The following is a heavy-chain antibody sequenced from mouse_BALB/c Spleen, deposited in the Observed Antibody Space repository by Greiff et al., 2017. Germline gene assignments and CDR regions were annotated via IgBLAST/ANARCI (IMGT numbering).Heavy chain of an antibody. V-gene: IGHV14-4*02. CDR2: IDPENGDT. J-gene: IGHJ2*01. CDR1: GYTFTSYY. CDR3: NARGYGNFDY. Sequence: VQLQQPGAELVRPGVSVKLSCKASGYTFTSYYMHWVKQRPEQGLEWIGWIDPENGDTEYAPKFQGKATMTADTSSNTAYLQLSSLTSEDTAVYYCNARGYGNFDYWGQGTTLTVSS. D-gene: IGHD2-1*01.